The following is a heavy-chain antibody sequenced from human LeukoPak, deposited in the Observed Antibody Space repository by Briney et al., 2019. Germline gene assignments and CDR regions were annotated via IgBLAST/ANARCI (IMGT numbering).Heavy chain of an antibody. CDR1: GFTFSSYA. V-gene: IGHV3-30-3*01. D-gene: IGHD3-10*01. Sequence: GGSLRLSCAASGFTFSSYAMHWVRQAPGKGLEWVAVISYDGSNKYYADSVKGRFTISRDNSKNTLYLQMNSLRAEDTAVYYCTRVSWFGELLAIDYWGQGTLVSVSS. J-gene: IGHJ4*02. CDR3: TRVSWFGELLAIDY. CDR2: ISYDGSNK.